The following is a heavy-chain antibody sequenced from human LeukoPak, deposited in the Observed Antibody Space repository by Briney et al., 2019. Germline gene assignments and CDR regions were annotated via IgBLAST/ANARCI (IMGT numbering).Heavy chain of an antibody. CDR1: GYSFTSYW. D-gene: IGHD6-6*01. Sequence: GESLKISCKGSGYSFTSYWIGWVRQMPGKGLEWMGIIYPGDSDTRYSPSLQGQVTISADKSISTAYLQWSSLKASDTAMYYCARRLISSSKNSGFDYWGQGTPVTVSS. V-gene: IGHV5-51*01. J-gene: IGHJ4*02. CDR2: IYPGDSDT. CDR3: ARRLISSSKNSGFDY.